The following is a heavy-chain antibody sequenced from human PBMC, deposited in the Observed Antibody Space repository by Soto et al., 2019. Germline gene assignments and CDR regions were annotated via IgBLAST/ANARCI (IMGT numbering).Heavy chain of an antibody. CDR3: ARDGYDYVWGSYRSIDY. V-gene: IGHV1-69*01. J-gene: IGHJ4*02. Sequence: QVQLVQSGAEVKKPGSSVKVSCKASGGTFSSYAISWVRQAPGQGLEWMGGIIPIFGTANYAQKFQGRVTITADESTSTAYMELSSLRSEDTAVYYCARDGYDYVWGSYRSIDYWGQETLVTVSS. D-gene: IGHD3-16*02. CDR2: IIPIFGTA. CDR1: GGTFSSYA.